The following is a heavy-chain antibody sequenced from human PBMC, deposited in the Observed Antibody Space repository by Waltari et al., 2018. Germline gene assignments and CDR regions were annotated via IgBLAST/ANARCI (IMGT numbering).Heavy chain of an antibody. V-gene: IGHV4-34*01. Sequence: QVQLQQWGAGLLKPSETLSLTCAVYGGSFSGYYWSWIRQPPGKGLEWIGEINHSGSTNYNPSLKSRVTISVDTSKNQFSLKLSSVTAADTAVYYCARDPGLGFDYWGQGTLVTVSS. D-gene: IGHD2-21*01. CDR2: INHSGST. CDR3: ARDPGLGFDY. J-gene: IGHJ4*02. CDR1: GGSFSGYY.